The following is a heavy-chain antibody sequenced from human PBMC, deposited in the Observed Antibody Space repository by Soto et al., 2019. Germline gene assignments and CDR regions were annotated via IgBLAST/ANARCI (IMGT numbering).Heavy chain of an antibody. CDR2: IIPIFGTA. J-gene: IGHJ6*02. Sequence: GASVKVSCKASGGTFSSYAISWVRQAPGQGLEWMGGIIPIFGTANYAQKFQGRVTITADESTSTAYMELSSLRSEDTAVYYCARDRDILGYFDWLSPYYYYGMDVWGQGTTVTVSS. V-gene: IGHV1-69*13. CDR1: GGTFSSYA. D-gene: IGHD3-9*01. CDR3: ARDRDILGYFDWLSPYYYYGMDV.